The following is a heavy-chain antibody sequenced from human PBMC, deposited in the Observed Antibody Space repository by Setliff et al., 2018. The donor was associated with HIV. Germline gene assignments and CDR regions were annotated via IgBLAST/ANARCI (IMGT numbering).Heavy chain of an antibody. CDR1: GGSISSDTYY. Sequence: PSETLSLTCTVSGGSISSDTYYWTWIRQPAGKGLEWIGYIYTTGNNNYDPSLKSRVTISVDTSKNQFSLKLSSVTAADTAVYYCARVYRNRNYYYYYMDVWGKGTTVTVSS. J-gene: IGHJ6*03. CDR2: IYTTGNN. D-gene: IGHD1-1*01. V-gene: IGHV4-61*09. CDR3: ARVYRNRNYYYYYMDV.